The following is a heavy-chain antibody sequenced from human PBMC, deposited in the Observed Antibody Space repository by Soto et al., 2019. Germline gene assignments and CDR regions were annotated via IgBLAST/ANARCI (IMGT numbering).Heavy chain of an antibody. Sequence: ASVKVSCKVSGYTLTELSMHWVRQAPGKGLEWMGGFDPEDGETIYAQKFQGRVTMTEDTSTDTAYMELSSLRSEDTAVYYCATGITMVRGGRTVFDYWGQGTLVTVSS. D-gene: IGHD3-10*01. CDR3: ATGITMVRGGRTVFDY. CDR2: FDPEDGET. V-gene: IGHV1-24*01. J-gene: IGHJ4*02. CDR1: GYTLTELS.